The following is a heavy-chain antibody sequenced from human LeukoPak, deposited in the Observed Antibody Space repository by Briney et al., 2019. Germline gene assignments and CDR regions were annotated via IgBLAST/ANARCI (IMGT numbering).Heavy chain of an antibody. CDR1: GFTFSSYS. CDR3: ARVGYDFWSGDLRFDP. CDR2: ISGSSSTI. V-gene: IGHV3-48*01. J-gene: IGHJ5*02. D-gene: IGHD3-3*01. Sequence: QTGRSLRLSCAASGFTFSSYSMNWVRQAPGKGLEWGSYISGSSSTIYYADSVKGRFTISRDNDKNTLYLQMNSLRAEDTAVYYCARVGYDFWSGDLRFDPWGQGTLVTVSS.